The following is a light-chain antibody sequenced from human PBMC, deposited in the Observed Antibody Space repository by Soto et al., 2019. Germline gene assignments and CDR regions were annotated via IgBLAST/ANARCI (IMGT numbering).Light chain of an antibody. V-gene: IGLV1-51*02. CDR1: SSNIGNNY. CDR2: ENN. Sequence: QSVLTQPPSVSAAPGQKVTISCSGSSSNIGNNYVSWYQQLPGTAPKLLIYENNKRPSGIPDRFSGSKSGTSATLGITGLQTGDEANYYGGTGDSSLRVYVFGTGTRVTVL. J-gene: IGLJ1*01. CDR3: GTGDSSLRVYV.